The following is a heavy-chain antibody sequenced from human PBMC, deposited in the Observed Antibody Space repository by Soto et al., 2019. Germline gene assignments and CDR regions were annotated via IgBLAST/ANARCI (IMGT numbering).Heavy chain of an antibody. J-gene: IGHJ4*02. D-gene: IGHD3-22*01. CDR1: GDTFSSYA. CDR3: ASSYYCDSSGRYAY. CDR2: IIPIFGTA. V-gene: IGHV1-69*06. Sequence: SVKVSCKASGDTFSSYAISWVRQAPGQGLEWMGGIIPIFGTANYAQKFKGRVTITADKSTSTASMELISLRPEDTAVYYCASSYYCDSSGRYAYRGQGTLVTVSA.